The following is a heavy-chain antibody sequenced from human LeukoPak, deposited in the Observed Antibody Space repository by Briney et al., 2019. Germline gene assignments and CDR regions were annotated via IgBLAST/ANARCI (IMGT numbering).Heavy chain of an antibody. D-gene: IGHD4-11*01. J-gene: IGHJ4*02. CDR3: ARDGPGRTVTTDY. V-gene: IGHV1-69*01. CDR1: GGTFSSYP. CDR2: IIPIFGTA. Sequence: SVKVSCKASGGTFSSYPISWVRQAPGQGLEWMGGIIPIFGTANYAQKFQGRVTITADESTSTAYMELSSLRSEDTAVYYCARDGPGRTVTTDYWGQGTLVTVSS.